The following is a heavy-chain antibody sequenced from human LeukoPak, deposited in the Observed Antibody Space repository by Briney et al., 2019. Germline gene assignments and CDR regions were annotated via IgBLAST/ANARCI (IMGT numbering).Heavy chain of an antibody. CDR2: TIPIFGTA. D-gene: IGHD1-7*01. J-gene: IGHJ6*03. CDR1: GGTFSSYA. CDR3: ARDNWNYKDYYYYMDV. Sequence: SVKVSCKASGGTFSSYAISWVRQAPGQGLEWMGGTIPIFGTANYAQKFQGRVTITTDESTSTAYMELSSLRSEDTAVYYCARDNWNYKDYYYYMDVWGKGTTVTVSS. V-gene: IGHV1-69*05.